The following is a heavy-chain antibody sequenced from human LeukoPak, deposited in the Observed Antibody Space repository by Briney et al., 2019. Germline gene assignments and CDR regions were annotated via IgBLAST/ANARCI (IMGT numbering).Heavy chain of an antibody. Sequence: PGGSLRLSCAGSGFTFSDYYMTCIRQAPGKGLEWLSYVSSSSSHANHEDSGKGRFTISRDNANNSLYLQMNSLRAEDTAVYYCARGRVVDYWGQGTLVTVSS. CDR1: GFTFSDYY. J-gene: IGHJ4*02. CDR3: ARGRVVDY. CDR2: VSSSSSHA. V-gene: IGHV3-11*05.